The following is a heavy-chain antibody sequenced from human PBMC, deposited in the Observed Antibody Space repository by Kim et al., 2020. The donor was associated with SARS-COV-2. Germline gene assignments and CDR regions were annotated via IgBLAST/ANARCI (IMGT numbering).Heavy chain of an antibody. CDR3: VRGHDYGDLGLYSWFAT. J-gene: IGHJ5*01. D-gene: IGHD4-17*01. CDR1: ENTFNTYD. V-gene: IGHV1-8*01. CDR2: MNPSSGNT. Sequence: ASVKVSCTSSENTFNTYDFNWVRQATGQGLEWMGWMNPSSGNTVYAQNFQGRVAMTRDRSKNTVYMELSSLRPEDTAIYYCVRGHDYGDLGLYSWFATWG.